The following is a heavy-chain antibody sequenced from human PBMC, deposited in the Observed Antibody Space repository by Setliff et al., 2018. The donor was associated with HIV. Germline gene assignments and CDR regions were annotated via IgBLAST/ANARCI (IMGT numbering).Heavy chain of an antibody. V-gene: IGHV4-34*01. J-gene: IGHJ4*02. CDR3: ARGTYYNGGHLPLDS. D-gene: IGHD2-8*01. Sequence: PSETLSLTCAVYGGAFNDYYWNWIRQPPGEGLQWIGEINHSGNINYNPSLRSRVTMSVDTFKKQFSLNVTSVTAADTAVYYCARGTYYNGGHLPLDSWGQGALVTVSS. CDR1: GGAFNDYY. CDR2: INHSGNI.